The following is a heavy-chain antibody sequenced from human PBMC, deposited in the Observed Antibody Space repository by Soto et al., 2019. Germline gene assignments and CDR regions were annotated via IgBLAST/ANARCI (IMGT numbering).Heavy chain of an antibody. CDR1: GGSISSYY. D-gene: IGHD2-2*01. J-gene: IGHJ5*02. CDR2: IYYSGST. Sequence: SETLSLTCTVSGGSISSYYWSWIRQPPGKGLEWIGYIYYSGSTNYNPSLKSRVTISVDTPKNQFSLKLSSVTAADTAVYYCGRSGYCSSTSCYRGWFDPWGQGTLVTV. CDR3: GRSGYCSSTSCYRGWFDP. V-gene: IGHV4-59*12.